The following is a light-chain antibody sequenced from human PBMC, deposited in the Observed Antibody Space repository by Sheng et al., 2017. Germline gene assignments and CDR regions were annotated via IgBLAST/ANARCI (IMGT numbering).Light chain of an antibody. V-gene: IGKV1-39*01. J-gene: IGKJ3*01. CDR1: QSISSY. Sequence: DIQMTQSPSSLSASVGDRVTITCRASQSISSYLNWYQQKPGKAPKLLIFTSSNLQTGAPLRFSGSGSGTDFTLTISSLQPEDFATYYCQQSYSTPFTFGRGPKWISN. CDR3: QQSYSTPFT. CDR2: TSS.